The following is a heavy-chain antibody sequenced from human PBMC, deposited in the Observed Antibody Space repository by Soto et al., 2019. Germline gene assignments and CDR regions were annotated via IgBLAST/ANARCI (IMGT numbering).Heavy chain of an antibody. CDR2: ISYDGSNK. J-gene: IGHJ4*02. Sequence: QVQLVESGGGVVQPGRSLRLSCAASGFTFSSYAMHWVRQAPGKGLEWVAVISYDGSNKYYADSVKGRFTISRDNSKNTLYLQMNRLRAEDTAVYYCARDRWFPDQPYYGSGSLDYWGQGTLVTVSS. CDR1: GFTFSSYA. D-gene: IGHD3-10*01. V-gene: IGHV3-30-3*01. CDR3: ARDRWFPDQPYYGSGSLDY.